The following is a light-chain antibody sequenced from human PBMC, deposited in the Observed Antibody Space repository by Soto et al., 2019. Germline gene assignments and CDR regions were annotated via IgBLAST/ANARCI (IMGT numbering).Light chain of an antibody. CDR1: SSDVGGYND. J-gene: IGLJ2*01. Sequence: QSALTQPASVSGSPGQSITISCTGTSSDVGGYNDVSWYQQHPGTAPKLMIYDVSNRPSGVSDRFSGSKSGNSASLPISGLQAEDEADYYCRSYTSSRTRVFGGGTKLTVL. CDR3: RSYTSSRTRV. V-gene: IGLV2-14*01. CDR2: DVS.